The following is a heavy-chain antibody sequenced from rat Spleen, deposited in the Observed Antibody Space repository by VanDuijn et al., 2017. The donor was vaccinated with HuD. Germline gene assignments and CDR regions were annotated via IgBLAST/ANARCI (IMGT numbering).Heavy chain of an antibody. J-gene: IGHJ2*01. CDR1: GFTFSDYN. V-gene: IGHV5-7*01. CDR2: ISYDGSST. CDR3: ASRSFDY. Sequence: EVQLVESVGGLVQTGRSLKLSCAASGFTFSDYNMAWVRQAPKKGLEWVATISYDGSSTYYRDSVKGRFTISRDNAKSTLYLQMDSLRSEDTATYYCASRSFDYWGQGVMVTVSS.